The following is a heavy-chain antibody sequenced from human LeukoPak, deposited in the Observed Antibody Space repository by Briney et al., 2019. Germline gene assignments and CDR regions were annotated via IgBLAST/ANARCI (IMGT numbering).Heavy chain of an antibody. CDR3: ARGSHSFDSGGFYSIFDY. V-gene: IGHV4-34*01. Sequence: PSETLSLTCAVDGGSLSGYYWTWIRQPPGKGLEWIGEIDHSGSTNYKASLMGRLTISRHTSKNQFSLKLSSVTAADTAVYHCARGSHSFDSGGFYSIFDYWGHGALVTVSS. D-gene: IGHD3-9*01. CDR2: IDHSGST. J-gene: IGHJ4*01. CDR1: GGSLSGYY.